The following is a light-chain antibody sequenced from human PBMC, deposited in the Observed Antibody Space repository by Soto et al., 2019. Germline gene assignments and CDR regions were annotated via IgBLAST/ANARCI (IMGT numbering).Light chain of an antibody. CDR2: HVS. V-gene: IGKV1-5*01. CDR3: QQYNSYVYT. Sequence: DIQMTQSPYTLSASVGDRVTITCRASQSIDNWLAWYQQKPGKAPKLLIYHVSSLESGVPSRFSGSGSGTQFTLTISSLQPDDFATYYCQQYNSYVYTFGHGTKVEIK. J-gene: IGKJ2*01. CDR1: QSIDNW.